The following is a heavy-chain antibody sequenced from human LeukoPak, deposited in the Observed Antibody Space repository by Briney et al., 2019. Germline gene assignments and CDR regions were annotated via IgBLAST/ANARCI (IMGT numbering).Heavy chain of an antibody. V-gene: IGHV3-48*01. CDR3: ARRGYSYGAFDY. CDR1: GFTFSSYS. D-gene: IGHD5-18*01. Sequence: GGSLRLSCAASGFTFSSYSMNWVRQAPGKGLEWVSYISSGSSTIYYADSVKGRFTISGDNAKNSLYLQMNSLRAEDTAVYYCARRGYSYGAFDYWGQGTLVTVSS. J-gene: IGHJ4*02. CDR2: ISSGSSTI.